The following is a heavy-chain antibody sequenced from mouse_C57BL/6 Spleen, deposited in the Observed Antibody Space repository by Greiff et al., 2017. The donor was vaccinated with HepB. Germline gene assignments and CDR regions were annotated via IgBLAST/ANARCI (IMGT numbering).Heavy chain of an antibody. CDR3: TRERDYGYDGKPFDY. CDR2: IDPETGGT. V-gene: IGHV1-15*01. CDR1: GYTFTDYE. Sequence: QVQLKQSGAELVRPGASVTLSCKASGYTFTDYEMHWVKQTPVHGLEWIGAIDPETGGTAYNQKFKGKAILTADKSSSTAYMELRSLTSEDSDVYYCTRERDYGYDGKPFDYWGQGTTLTVSS. D-gene: IGHD2-2*01. J-gene: IGHJ2*01.